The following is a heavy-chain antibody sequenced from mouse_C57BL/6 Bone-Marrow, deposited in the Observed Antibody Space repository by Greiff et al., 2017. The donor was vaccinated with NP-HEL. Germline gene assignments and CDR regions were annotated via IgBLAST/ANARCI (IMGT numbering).Heavy chain of an antibody. CDR2: INPSSGYT. V-gene: IGHV1-4*01. CDR3: ARRLRRGDYFGD. J-gene: IGHJ2*01. D-gene: IGHD2-2*01. Sequence: VQLQQSGAELARPGASVKMSCKASGYTFTSYTMHWVKQRPGQGLEWIGYINPSSGYTKYNQKFKDKATLTADKSSSTAYMQLSSLTSEDSAVYYCARRLRRGDYFGDRGQGTTLTVSS. CDR1: GYTFTSYT.